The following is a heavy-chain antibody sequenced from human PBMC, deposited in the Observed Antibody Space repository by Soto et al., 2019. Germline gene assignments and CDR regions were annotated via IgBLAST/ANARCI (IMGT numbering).Heavy chain of an antibody. V-gene: IGHV1-18*01. CDR3: ERSVGSGSYDNQYNRSDA. J-gene: IGHJ5*02. CDR1: GYTFTNYG. D-gene: IGHD3-10*01. CDR2: INVYNGNT. Sequence: QVQLVQSGGEVKKPGASVKVSCKASGYTFTNYGISWVRQAPGQGLEWMGWINVYNGNTKYAQKVQGRVTMTTDTSTSTAHMELSSLRSDHTAVYYCERSVGSGSYDNQYNRSDAWGQGTLVTVSS.